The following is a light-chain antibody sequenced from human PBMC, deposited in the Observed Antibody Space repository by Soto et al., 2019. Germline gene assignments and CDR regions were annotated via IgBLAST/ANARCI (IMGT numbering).Light chain of an antibody. CDR3: QQYGSSPWT. V-gene: IGKV3-20*01. CDR1: QSVRSK. Sequence: EIVMTQSPATLSVSPGEGATLSCRASQSVRSKLAWYQQKPGQAARLLIYGASTRATGIPDRFSGSGSGTDFTLTISRLEPEDFAVYYCQQYGSSPWTFGQGTKVDIK. J-gene: IGKJ1*01. CDR2: GAS.